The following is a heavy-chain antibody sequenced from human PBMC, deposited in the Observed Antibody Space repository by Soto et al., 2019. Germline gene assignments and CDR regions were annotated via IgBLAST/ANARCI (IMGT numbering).Heavy chain of an antibody. CDR1: GFTFSSYG. V-gene: IGHV3-30*18. J-gene: IGHJ4*02. CDR3: AKDSPYFDY. Sequence: QVQLVESGGGVVQPGRSLRLSCAASGFTFSSYGMHWVRQAPGKGLEWVAVISYDGSNKYYADSVKGRFTNSRDNSKNTLYLQMNSLRAEDTAVYYCAKDSPYFDYWGQGTLVTVSS. CDR2: ISYDGSNK.